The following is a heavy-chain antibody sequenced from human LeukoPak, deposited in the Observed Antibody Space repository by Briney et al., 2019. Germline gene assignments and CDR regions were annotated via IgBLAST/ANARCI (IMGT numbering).Heavy chain of an antibody. J-gene: IGHJ4*02. CDR2: ISAYNCNK. V-gene: IGHV1-18*01. D-gene: IGHD2-15*01. CDR1: GYTFPGYC. Sequence: ASVNVPCKACGYTFPGYCLRWVRQAAGQGLEGMGWISAYNCNKHYVKKLQDRVTMTRDISTTTAYMELRSLRSDDTAVYYGARDDLGYCDGGSCGTPYDYWGQGTLVTVSS. CDR3: ARDDLGYCDGGSCGTPYDY.